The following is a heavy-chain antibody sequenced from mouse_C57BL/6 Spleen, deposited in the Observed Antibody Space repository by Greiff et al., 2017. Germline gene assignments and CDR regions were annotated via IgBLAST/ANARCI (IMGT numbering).Heavy chain of an antibody. CDR2: INPNYGTT. CDR1: GYSFTDYN. CDR3: ARRGGRGWYFDV. J-gene: IGHJ1*01. Sequence: EVQLQQSGPELVKPGASVKISCKASGYSFTDYNMNWVKQSHGKSLEWIGVINPNYGTTSYNQKFKGKDTLTVDQSSSTANMQLNSLTSEDSAVYYGARRGGRGWYFDVWGPGTTVTVSS. V-gene: IGHV1-39*01.